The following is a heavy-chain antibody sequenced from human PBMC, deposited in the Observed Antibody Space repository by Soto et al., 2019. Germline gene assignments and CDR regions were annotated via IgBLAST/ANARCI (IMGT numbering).Heavy chain of an antibody. V-gene: IGHV3-23*01. D-gene: IGHD4-17*01. CDR1: GFPFSNYA. CDR2: VSGDGDET. J-gene: IGHJ2*01. Sequence: LRLSCAASGFPFSNYAMSWVRQAPGKGLEWVSVVSGDGDETYYADSVRGRFTISRDNSNSTLFLQMNNLRAEDTAVYFCAKTHRATTAVTRYWYFDLWGRGTLVTVSS. CDR3: AKTHRATTAVTRYWYFDL.